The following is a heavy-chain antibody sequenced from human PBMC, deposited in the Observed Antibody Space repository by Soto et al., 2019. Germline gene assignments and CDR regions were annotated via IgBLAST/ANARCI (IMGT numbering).Heavy chain of an antibody. V-gene: IGHV3-15*01. D-gene: IGHD2-2*01. Sequence: PGGSLRLSCAASGFTFSNAWMSWVRQSPGKGLEWVGRIKSKTDGGTTDYAAPVKGRFTISRDDSKTTLYLQMNSLKTEDTALYYCTTEYEPHCSSTSCYRISFDYWGQGTLVTVSS. CDR1: GFTFSNAW. CDR2: IKSKTDGGTT. CDR3: TTEYEPHCSSTSCYRISFDY. J-gene: IGHJ4*02.